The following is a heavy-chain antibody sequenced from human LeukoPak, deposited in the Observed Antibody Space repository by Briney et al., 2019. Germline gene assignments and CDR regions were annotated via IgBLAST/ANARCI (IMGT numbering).Heavy chain of an antibody. J-gene: IGHJ4*02. CDR1: GYNFATKW. CDR2: IYPGDSDT. D-gene: IGHD3-10*01. V-gene: IGHV5-51*01. Sequence: GESLKISCKGSGYNFATKWIGWVRQMPGKGLEWMGIIYPGDSDTRYSPSFQGQVTISADKSINTAYLQWSSLKASDTAIYYCVRHVPVSYPSGFDYWGQGPLVTVSS. CDR3: VRHVPVSYPSGFDY.